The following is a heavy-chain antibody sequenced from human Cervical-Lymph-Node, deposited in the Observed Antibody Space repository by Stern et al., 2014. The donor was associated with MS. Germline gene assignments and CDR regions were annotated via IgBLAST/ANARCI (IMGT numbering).Heavy chain of an antibody. D-gene: IGHD2-8*01. V-gene: IGHV3-30*03. J-gene: IGHJ4*02. Sequence: VQLVESGGAVVQPGRSLRLSCAASGFTFSSYGMHWVRQAPGKGLEWVTVISYDGNHQFYSASVKGRFTNSSDNSKNTLHLQMNSVTPDDTAIYYCARDYEDTSMLFDHWGQGTLVTVSS. CDR1: GFTFSSYG. CDR2: ISYDGNHQ. CDR3: ARDYEDTSMLFDH.